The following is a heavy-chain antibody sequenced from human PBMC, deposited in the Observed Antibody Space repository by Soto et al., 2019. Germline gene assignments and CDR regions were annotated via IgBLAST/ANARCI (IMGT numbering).Heavy chain of an antibody. D-gene: IGHD6-6*01. CDR1: GYTFSSYY. J-gene: IGHJ6*02. CDR2: INPSGDHT. Sequence: GASVKVSCKASGYTFSSYYLQWVRQAPGQGLEWMGIINPSGDHTSYEEKFHGRITMTSDTSTSTVYMELSSLRSDDTAVYYCARDPLIIAAREDPSYYYYGMDVWGQGTTVTVSS. V-gene: IGHV1-46*01. CDR3: ARDPLIIAAREDPSYYYYGMDV.